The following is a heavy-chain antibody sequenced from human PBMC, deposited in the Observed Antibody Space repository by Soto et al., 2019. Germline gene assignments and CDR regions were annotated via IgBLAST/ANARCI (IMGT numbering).Heavy chain of an antibody. D-gene: IGHD3-3*01. CDR2: ISSSGSTI. CDR3: ARSQTLEWLFGYYYYMDV. CDR1: GFTFSDYY. V-gene: IGHV3-11*01. Sequence: QVQLVESVGGLVKPGGSLRLSCAASGFTFSDYYMSWIRQAPGKGLEWVSYISSSGSTIYYADSVKGRFTISRDNAKNSLYLQMNSLKAEDTAVYYCARSQTLEWLFGYYYYMDVWGKGTTVTVSS. J-gene: IGHJ6*03.